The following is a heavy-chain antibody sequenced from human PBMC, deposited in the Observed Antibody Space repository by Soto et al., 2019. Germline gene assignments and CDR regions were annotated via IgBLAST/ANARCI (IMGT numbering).Heavy chain of an antibody. CDR1: GFTVSSYT. Sequence: EVQLLESGGGLVQPGGSLRLSCEASGFTVSSYTMRWVRQAPGKRLEWVSAISGSGVSTYYADSVKGRFTISRDNSKNTLYLQMNSLRAEDTAVYYCEKLLRFWGPYDYWGQGPLVTFSS. CDR2: ISGSGVST. D-gene: IGHD3-3*01. CDR3: EKLLRFWGPYDY. V-gene: IGHV3-23*01. J-gene: IGHJ4*02.